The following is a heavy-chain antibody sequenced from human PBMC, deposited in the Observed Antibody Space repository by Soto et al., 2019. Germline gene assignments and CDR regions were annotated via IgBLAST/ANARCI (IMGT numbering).Heavy chain of an antibody. J-gene: IGHJ4*02. V-gene: IGHV6-1*01. CDR3: ARGSNWNYAEVDY. D-gene: IGHD1-7*01. Sequence: SQTLSLTCAISGDSVSSNSAAWNCISQSPSRGLEWLGRTYYRSKWYNDYAVSVKSRITINPDTSKNQFSLQLNSVTPEDTAVYYCARGSNWNYAEVDYWGQGTLVTVSS. CDR2: TYYRSKWYN. CDR1: GDSVSSNSAA.